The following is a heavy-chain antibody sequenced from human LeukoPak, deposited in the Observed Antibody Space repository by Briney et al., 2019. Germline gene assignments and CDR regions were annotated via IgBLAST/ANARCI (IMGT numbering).Heavy chain of an antibody. CDR2: IKQDGSEK. CDR3: AKDPYGSGSLYSFEY. CDR1: GFTFSSYW. D-gene: IGHD3-10*01. Sequence: GGSLRLSCAASGFTFSSYWMSWVRQAPGKGLEWVANIKQDGSEKYYVDSVKGGFTISRDNAKNSLYLQMNSLRDEDTVLYYCAKDPYGSGSLYSFEYWGQGTLVTVSS. V-gene: IGHV3-7*03. J-gene: IGHJ4*02.